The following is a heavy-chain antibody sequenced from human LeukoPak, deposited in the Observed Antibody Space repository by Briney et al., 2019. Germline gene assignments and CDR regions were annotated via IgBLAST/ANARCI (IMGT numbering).Heavy chain of an antibody. V-gene: IGHV3-30-3*01. D-gene: IGHD5-18*01. J-gene: IGHJ3*01. Sequence: PGGSLRLSCAASGFTFGSYTMDWVRQAPGKGLEWVAFISDDGSNKNYADSVKGRFTISRDNSKNTLYLQMNSLRAEDTAVYYCVRDGGRYSYASDWGQGTMVIVSS. CDR1: GFTFGSYT. CDR2: ISDDGSNK. CDR3: VRDGGRYSYASD.